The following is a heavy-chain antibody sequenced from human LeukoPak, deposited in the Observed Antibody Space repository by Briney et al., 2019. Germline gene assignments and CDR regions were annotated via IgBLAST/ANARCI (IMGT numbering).Heavy chain of an antibody. V-gene: IGHV3-7*01. J-gene: IGHJ4*02. CDR2: IKQDGSEK. D-gene: IGHD6-19*01. Sequence: GGSLRLSCAASGFSFSSYCMTWVRQAPGKGLEWVANIKQDGSEKYYVDSVKGRFTISRDNAKNSLYLQMNSLRAEDTAVYYCARFEQWLKYYFDYWGQGTLVTVSS. CDR1: GFSFSSYC. CDR3: ARFEQWLKYYFDY.